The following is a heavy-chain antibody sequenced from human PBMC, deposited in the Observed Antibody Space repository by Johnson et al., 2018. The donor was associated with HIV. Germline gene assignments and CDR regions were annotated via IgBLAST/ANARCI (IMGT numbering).Heavy chain of an antibody. V-gene: IGHV3-11*06. CDR1: TITLGDYY. Sequence: QVQLVESGGGVVRPGGSLRLSCTASTITLGDYYISWIRQAPGKGLQWVSYISGGSTYFADSRKGRFTISRDNTKNSLYLQMNSLRAEDTAVYYCAKGDGIVGGSDAFDIWGQGTMVTVSS. CDR3: AKGDGIVGGSDAFDI. CDR2: ISGGST. J-gene: IGHJ3*02. D-gene: IGHD1-26*01.